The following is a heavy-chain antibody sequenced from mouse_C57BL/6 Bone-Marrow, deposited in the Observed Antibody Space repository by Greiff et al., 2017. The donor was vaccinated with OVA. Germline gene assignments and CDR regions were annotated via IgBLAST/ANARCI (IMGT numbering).Heavy chain of an antibody. CDR1: GYTFTSYW. D-gene: IGHD1-1*01. CDR2: IDPSDSYT. CDR3: ARGVVAKDY. V-gene: IGHV1-69*01. J-gene: IGHJ2*01. Sequence: QVQLQQPGAELVMPGASVKLSCKASGYTFTSYWMHWVKQRPGQGLEWIGEIDPSDSYTNYNQKFKGKSTLTVDKSSSTAYMQLNSLTSEDSAVYYCARGVVAKDYWGQGTTLTVSS.